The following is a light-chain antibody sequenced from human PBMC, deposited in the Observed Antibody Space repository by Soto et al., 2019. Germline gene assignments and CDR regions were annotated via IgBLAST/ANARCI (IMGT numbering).Light chain of an antibody. CDR2: GAA. CDR1: QSVFSS. V-gene: IGKV3-15*01. J-gene: IGKJ1*01. Sequence: EIAMTQSPATLSVSPGERATLTCRASQSVFSSLAWYQQKPGQAPRLLIYGAATRATGIPARFSGSGSGTEFTLTISSLQSEDFAVYYCQQYHNWPAFGQGTKVDI. CDR3: QQYHNWPA.